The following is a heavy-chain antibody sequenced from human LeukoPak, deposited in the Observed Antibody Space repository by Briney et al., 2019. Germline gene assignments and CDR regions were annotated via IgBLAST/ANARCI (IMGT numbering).Heavy chain of an antibody. D-gene: IGHD5-24*01. CDR3: ATARMHDY. Sequence: SVKVSCKASAGTFGSDIINWVRQAPGQGLEWMGRIIPRVDITNYAQKFQDRVTITADRSTSTVYMELSTVRSDDTAVYYCATARMHDYWGQGTQVTVSS. CDR2: IIPRVDIT. CDR1: AGTFGSDI. J-gene: IGHJ4*02. V-gene: IGHV1-69*02.